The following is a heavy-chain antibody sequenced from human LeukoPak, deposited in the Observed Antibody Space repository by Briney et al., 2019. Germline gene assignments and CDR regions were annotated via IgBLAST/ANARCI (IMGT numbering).Heavy chain of an antibody. CDR2: INHSGST. V-gene: IGHV4-34*01. CDR1: GGSFSGYY. Sequence: NSSETLSLTCAVYGGSFSGYYWSWIRQPPGKGLEWIGEINHSGSTNYNPSLKSRVTISVDTSKNQFSLKLSSVTAADTAVYYCARGIRYYGYWGQGTLVTVSS. J-gene: IGHJ4*02. D-gene: IGHD3-3*01. CDR3: ARGIRYYGY.